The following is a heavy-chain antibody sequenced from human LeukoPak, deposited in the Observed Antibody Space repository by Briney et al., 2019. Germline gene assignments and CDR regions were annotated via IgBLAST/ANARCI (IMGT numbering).Heavy chain of an antibody. CDR3: ARRLTQYDCFDP. CDR1: GDSVSSITAA. D-gene: IGHD2-2*01. Sequence: SQTLSLTCAISGDSVSSITAAWNSIGQSPSRGLEWLGRTYYRSTWYNDYAVSVRGRITVNPDTSKNQFSLHLNSVTPEDTAVYYCARRLTQYDCFDPWGQGILVTVSS. V-gene: IGHV6-1*01. CDR2: TYYRSTWYN. J-gene: IGHJ5*02.